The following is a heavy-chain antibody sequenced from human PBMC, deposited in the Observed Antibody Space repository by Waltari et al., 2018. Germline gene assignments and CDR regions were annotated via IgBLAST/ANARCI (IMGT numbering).Heavy chain of an antibody. CDR2: IYYSGST. V-gene: IGHV4-39*07. CDR1: GGSISSSSYY. D-gene: IGHD3-16*02. CDR3: ASPYYDYVWGSYPPRAFDI. J-gene: IGHJ3*02. Sequence: QLQLQESGPGLVKPSETLSLTCTVSGGSISSSSYYWGWIRQPPGKGLEWIGSIYYSGSTYYNPSLKSRVTISVDTSKNQFSLKLSSVTAADTAVYYCASPYYDYVWGSYPPRAFDIWGQGTMVTDSS.